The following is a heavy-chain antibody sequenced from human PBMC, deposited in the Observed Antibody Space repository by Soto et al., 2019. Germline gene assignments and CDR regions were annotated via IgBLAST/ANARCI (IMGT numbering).Heavy chain of an antibody. CDR1: GDFIGSGDYY. Sequence: QVHLQESGPGLLKPSQTLSLTCDVSGDFIGSGDYYWTWIRQPPGKGLEYIGYIYKTGKTYYNPSLKSRPCISLDTSKSQFFLRLTSVTAADTAMYYCARSLSSSSGYCDPWGQGTLVTVSS. CDR2: IYKTGKT. J-gene: IGHJ5*02. D-gene: IGHD6-6*01. CDR3: ARSLSSSSGYCDP. V-gene: IGHV4-30-4*01.